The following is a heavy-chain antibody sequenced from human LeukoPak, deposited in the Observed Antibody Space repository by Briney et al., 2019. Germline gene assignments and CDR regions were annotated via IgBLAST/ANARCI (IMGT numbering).Heavy chain of an antibody. CDR2: INHSGGT. CDR1: GGSFSGYY. J-gene: IGHJ4*02. Sequence: SETLSLTCAVYGGSFSGYYWSWIRQPPGKELEWIGEINHSGGTNYNPSLKSRVTISVDTSKNQFSLKLSSVTAADTAVYYCAGLGIAARLGNFDYWGQGTLVTVSS. CDR3: AGLGIAARLGNFDY. D-gene: IGHD6-6*01. V-gene: IGHV4-34*01.